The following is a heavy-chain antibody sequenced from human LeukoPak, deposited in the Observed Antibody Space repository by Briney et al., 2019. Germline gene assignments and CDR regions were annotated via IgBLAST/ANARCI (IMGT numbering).Heavy chain of an antibody. Sequence: PSETLSLTCTVSGGSISSYYWSWIRQPPGKGLEWIGYIYYSGSTNYNPSLKSRVTISVDTSKNQFSLKLSSVTAADTAVYYCARGYSSGWYPREYFQHRGQGTLVTVSS. CDR2: IYYSGST. V-gene: IGHV4-59*01. D-gene: IGHD6-19*01. J-gene: IGHJ1*01. CDR1: GGSISSYY. CDR3: ARGYSSGWYPREYFQH.